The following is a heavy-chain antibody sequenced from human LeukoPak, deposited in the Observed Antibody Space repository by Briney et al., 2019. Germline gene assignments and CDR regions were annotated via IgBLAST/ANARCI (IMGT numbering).Heavy chain of an antibody. CDR2: ISGSGGST. CDR1: GSTFSSSA. J-gene: IGHJ4*02. V-gene: IGHV3-23*01. D-gene: IGHD3-22*01. CDR3: AKSPHYYDSSGHYIDYFDY. Sequence: GGSLRLSCAAAGSTFSSSAMRWVRQAPGKGLEWVSGISGSGGSTYYADSVKGRFTISRDNSQNTLYLQMNSLRAEDTAVYYRAKSPHYYDSSGHYIDYFDYWGQGTLVTLSS.